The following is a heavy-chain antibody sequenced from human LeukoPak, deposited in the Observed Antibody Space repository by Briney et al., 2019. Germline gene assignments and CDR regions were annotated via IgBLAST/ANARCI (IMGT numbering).Heavy chain of an antibody. V-gene: IGHV4-59*01. Sequence: SETLSLTCAVYGGSFSGYYWSWIRQPPGKGLEWIGYIYYSGSTNYNPSLKSRVTISVDTSKNQFSLKLSSVTAADTAVYYCARTSHYYDSSGYYPWGQGTLVTVSS. D-gene: IGHD3-22*01. CDR2: IYYSGST. J-gene: IGHJ5*02. CDR3: ARTSHYYDSSGYYP. CDR1: GGSFSGYY.